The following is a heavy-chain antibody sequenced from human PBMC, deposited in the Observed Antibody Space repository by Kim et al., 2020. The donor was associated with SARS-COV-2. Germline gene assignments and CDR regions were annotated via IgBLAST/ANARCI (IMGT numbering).Heavy chain of an antibody. J-gene: IGHJ6*02. D-gene: IGHD7-27*01. CDR2: IRSKAYGGTT. V-gene: IGHV3-49*03. CDR1: GFTFGDYA. Sequence: GGSLRLSCTASGFTFGDYAMSWFRQAPGKGLEWVGFIRSKAYGGTTEYAASVKGRFTISRDDSKSIAYLQMNSLKTEDTAVYFCTRDRGNWEDGSRPEYFYYGMDVWGQGTTVTVSS. CDR3: TRDRGNWEDGSRPEYFYYGMDV.